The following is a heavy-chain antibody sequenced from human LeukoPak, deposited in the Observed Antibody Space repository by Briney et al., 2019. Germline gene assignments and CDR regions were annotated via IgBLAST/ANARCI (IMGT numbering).Heavy chain of an antibody. Sequence: SQTLSLTCTVSGGSISSGSYYWSWIRQPAGTGLEWIGRIYTSGSTNYNPSLKSRVTISVDTSKNQFSLKLSSVTAADTAVYYCARDRVVPAAIGSSFAWFDPWGQGTLVTVSS. J-gene: IGHJ5*02. CDR1: GGSISSGSYY. D-gene: IGHD2-2*01. CDR2: IYTSGST. CDR3: ARDRVVPAAIGSSFAWFDP. V-gene: IGHV4-61*02.